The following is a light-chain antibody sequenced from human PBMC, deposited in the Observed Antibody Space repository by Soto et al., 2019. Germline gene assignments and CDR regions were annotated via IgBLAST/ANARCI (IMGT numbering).Light chain of an antibody. CDR2: KFS. CDR3: MQGTHWPPYT. Sequence: DVVMTQSPLSLPVTLGQPASISCRSSQSLAYSDGNTYLNWFQQWPGQSPRRLIYKFSNRDSGVPDRFSGSGSGTDFTLKISRVEAEDVGGYYCMQGTHWPPYTFGQGTKLEIK. J-gene: IGKJ2*01. V-gene: IGKV2-30*01. CDR1: QSLAYSDGNTY.